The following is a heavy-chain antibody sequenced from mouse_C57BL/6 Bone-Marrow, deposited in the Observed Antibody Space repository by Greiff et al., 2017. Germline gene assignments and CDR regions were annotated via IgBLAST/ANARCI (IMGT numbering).Heavy chain of an antibody. V-gene: IGHV1-59*01. CDR1: GYTFTSYW. Sequence: QVQLKQPGAELVRPGTSVKLSCKASGYTFTSYWMHWVQQRPGQGLEWIGVIDPSDSYTNYNQKFKGKATLTVDTSSSTAYMQLSSLTSEDSAVYYCASASGTWFAYWGQGTLVTVSA. CDR2: IDPSDSYT. CDR3: ASASGTWFAY. D-gene: IGHD6-1*01. J-gene: IGHJ3*01.